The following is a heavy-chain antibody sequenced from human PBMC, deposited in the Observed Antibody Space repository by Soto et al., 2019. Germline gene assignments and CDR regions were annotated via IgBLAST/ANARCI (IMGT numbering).Heavy chain of an antibody. D-gene: IGHD3-22*01. V-gene: IGHV3-23*01. CDR2: INESGGRT. CDR1: GCIVNTYA. J-gene: IGHJ4*02. Sequence: PGGALRLCGADPGCIVNTYAMPWVRQAPGQGLEWVSTINESGGRTYYPDSVKGRFTISRDNSKNALYLQLNSLRAEDTAIYYCAKGYSGNYYGVFDSSGQGT. CDR3: AKGYSGNYYGVFDS.